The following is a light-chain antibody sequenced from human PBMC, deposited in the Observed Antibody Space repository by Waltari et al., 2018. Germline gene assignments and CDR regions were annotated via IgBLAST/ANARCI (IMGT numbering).Light chain of an antibody. Sequence: EIVLTQSPGTLSLSPGERATLSCRASQSVSTNFLNWYQQKPGQAPRLPIYGASSRATGIPDRFSGSGSGTDFTLTISRLEPEDLAVYYCQQYDSIVLTFGGGTKVEI. CDR3: QQYDSIVLT. CDR2: GAS. V-gene: IGKV3-20*01. CDR1: QSVSTNF. J-gene: IGKJ4*01.